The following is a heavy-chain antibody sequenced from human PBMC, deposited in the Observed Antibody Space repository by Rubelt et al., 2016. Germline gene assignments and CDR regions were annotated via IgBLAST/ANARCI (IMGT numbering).Heavy chain of an antibody. CDR3: ARVTGGYSGMDV. D-gene: IGHD1-14*01. CDR1: GFAFSGYW. Sequence: EVQLVESGGNLVQPGGSLGLSCAASGFAFSGYWMNWVRQAPGKGLEWVSSISSSSNYIYYTDSVKGRFTISRDNAKNSLFLQMNSLRAEDTAVDYCARVTGGYSGMDVWGQGTAVTVSS. CDR2: ISSSSNYI. V-gene: IGHV3-21*01. J-gene: IGHJ6*02.